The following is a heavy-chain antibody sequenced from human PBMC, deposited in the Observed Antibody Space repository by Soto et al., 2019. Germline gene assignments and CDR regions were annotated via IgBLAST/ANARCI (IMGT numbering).Heavy chain of an antibody. D-gene: IGHD5-12*01. CDR3: VKDRVPGAYGNYYGMDV. J-gene: IGHJ6*02. CDR2: ISYDGSDK. CDR1: GFTFNNSG. Sequence: PGGSLRLSCRVSGFTFNNSGMHWVRQAPGKGLEWMAVISYDGSDKYYADSVKGRVIISRDNSKNTLNLEMGSLRAEDTAIYYCVKDRVPGAYGNYYGMDVWGQGTTVTVS. V-gene: IGHV3-30*18.